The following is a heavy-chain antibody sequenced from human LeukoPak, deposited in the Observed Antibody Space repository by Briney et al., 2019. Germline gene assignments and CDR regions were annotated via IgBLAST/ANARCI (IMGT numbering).Heavy chain of an antibody. J-gene: IGHJ4*02. CDR1: GGSVSSTNW. D-gene: IGHD6-13*01. V-gene: IGHV4-61*03. CDR2: IYYSGST. Sequence: SETLSLTCGVSGGSVSSTNWWTWIRQPPGKGLEWIGYIYYSGSTNYNPSLKSRVTMSVDTSKNHFSLKLTSVTAADTAVYYCARGIAAAAKQGGFDFWGQGTLVTVSS. CDR3: ARGIAAAAKQGGFDF.